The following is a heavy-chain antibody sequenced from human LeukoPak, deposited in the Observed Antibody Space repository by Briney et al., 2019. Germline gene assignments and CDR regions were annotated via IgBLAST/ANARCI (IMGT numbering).Heavy chain of an antibody. Sequence: GGSLRLSCAASGFIFSSSAMSWVRQAPGKGLEWVSAISGSGGSTYYADSVKGRFTISRDNSKNTLYLQMSSLRAEDTAVYYCAKDPGSYYNEYFHHWGQGTLVTVSS. V-gene: IGHV3-23*01. CDR3: AKDPGSYYNEYFHH. CDR1: GFIFSSSA. J-gene: IGHJ1*01. D-gene: IGHD3-10*01. CDR2: ISGSGGST.